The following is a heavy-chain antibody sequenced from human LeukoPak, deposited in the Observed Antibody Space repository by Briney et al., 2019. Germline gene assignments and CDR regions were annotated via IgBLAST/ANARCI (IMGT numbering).Heavy chain of an antibody. CDR2: INHSGSS. CDR1: GGSFSGYY. V-gene: IGHV4-34*01. Sequence: PSETLSLTCAVYGGSFSGYYWSWIRQPPGKGLEWIGEINHSGSSNYNPSLKSRVTISVDTSKNQFSLKLSSVTAADTAVYYCARDRVVDATFYKYDPMDVWGQGTTVTVSS. CDR3: ARDRVVDATFYKYDPMDV. J-gene: IGHJ6*02. D-gene: IGHD2-15*01.